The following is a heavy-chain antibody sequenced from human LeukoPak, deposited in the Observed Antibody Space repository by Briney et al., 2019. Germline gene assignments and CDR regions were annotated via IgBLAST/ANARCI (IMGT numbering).Heavy chain of an antibody. D-gene: IGHD2-15*01. CDR2: ISSSGSNI. V-gene: IGHV3-21*05. CDR1: GFTFSSYG. J-gene: IGHJ4*02. CDR3: AGALMVAAFDS. Sequence: PGGSLRLSCAASGFTFSSYGMHWVRQAPGKGLEWISYISSSGSNIHYADSMRGRVTISRDNANNSLTLHMSSLRAEDTAVYYCAGALMVAAFDSWGQGTLVTVSS.